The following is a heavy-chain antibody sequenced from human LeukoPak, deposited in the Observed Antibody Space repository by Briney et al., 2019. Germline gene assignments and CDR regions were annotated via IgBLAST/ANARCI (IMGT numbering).Heavy chain of an antibody. V-gene: IGHV1-2*02. CDR2: INPNSGGT. CDR1: GYTFTGYY. Sequence: ASVNVSCKASGYTFTGYYMHWVRQAPGQGREWMGWINPNSGGTNYAQKFQGGVTMTRDTSISTGYMELSRLRSDDTAVYYCATLVIAVAGGFGDYWGQGTLVTVSS. J-gene: IGHJ4*02. D-gene: IGHD6-19*01. CDR3: ATLVIAVAGGFGDY.